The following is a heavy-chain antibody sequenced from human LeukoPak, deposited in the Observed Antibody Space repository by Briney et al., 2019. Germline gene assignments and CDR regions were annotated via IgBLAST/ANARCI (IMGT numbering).Heavy chain of an antibody. CDR1: GSTFSSYA. V-gene: IGHV1-2*02. J-gene: IGHJ3*01. D-gene: IGHD3-22*01. CDR3: ARTFYYDPKGGGGAFDL. Sequence: GASVKVSCKASGSTFSSYAISWVRQAPGQGLEWMGWINPNSGVTNYLQKLQGRVTMTRDTSISTIYLELSRLRSDDTALYYCARTFYYDPKGGGGAFDLWGQGTMVTVSS. CDR2: INPNSGVT.